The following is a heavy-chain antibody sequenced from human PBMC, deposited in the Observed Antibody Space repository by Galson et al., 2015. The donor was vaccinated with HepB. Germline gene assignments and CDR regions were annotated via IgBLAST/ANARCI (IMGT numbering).Heavy chain of an antibody. V-gene: IGHV3-48*02. Sequence: LRLSCAASGFTFSSYTMNWVRQAPGKGLESVSYISSTGTTMYYADSAKGRFTISRDNAQNSLYLQMNSLRDEDTAVYYCARVYFGSGSSSAYWYFDLWGRGALVTASS. CDR3: ARVYFGSGSSSAYWYFDL. CDR2: ISSTGTTM. D-gene: IGHD3-10*01. J-gene: IGHJ2*01. CDR1: GFTFSSYT.